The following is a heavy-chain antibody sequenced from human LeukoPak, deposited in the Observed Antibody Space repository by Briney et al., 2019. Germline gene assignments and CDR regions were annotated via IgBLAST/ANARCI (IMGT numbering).Heavy chain of an antibody. CDR1: GVIFSNYA. CDR2: ISSDGGST. CDR3: ARGRQGAKTRYFDL. J-gene: IGHJ2*01. D-gene: IGHD1-26*01. V-gene: IGHV3-64*01. Sequence: GGSLRLSCAASGVIFSNYAMHWVRQGPGKGLECISTISSDGGSTYYANSVKGRFTISRDNSKNTLYLQMGSLRAEDMAVYYCARGRQGAKTRYFDLWGRGTRVTVSS.